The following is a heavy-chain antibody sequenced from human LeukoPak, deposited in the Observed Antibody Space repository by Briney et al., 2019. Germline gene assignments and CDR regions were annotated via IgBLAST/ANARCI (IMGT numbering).Heavy chain of an antibody. CDR3: ARESPVVVVAATPTNWFDP. J-gene: IGHJ5*02. CDR2: IYYSGST. CDR1: GGSFSGYY. D-gene: IGHD2-15*01. Sequence: SETLSLTCAVYGGSFSGYYWSWIRQPPGKGLEWIGSIYYSGSTYYNPSLKSRVTISVDTSKNQFSLKLSSVTAADTAVYYCARESPVVVVAATPTNWFDPWGQGTLVTVSS. V-gene: IGHV4-34*01.